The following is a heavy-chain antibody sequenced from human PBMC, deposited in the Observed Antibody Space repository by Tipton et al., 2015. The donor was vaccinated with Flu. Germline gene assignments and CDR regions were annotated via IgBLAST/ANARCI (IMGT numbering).Heavy chain of an antibody. V-gene: IGHV4-59*01. Sequence: TLSLTCTVSGGSISSYYWSWVRQPPGKGLEWIGYIYYSGSTNYNPSLKSRVTISVETSKNQFSLKLSSVTAANTAVYYCARMTTALNFDYWGQGTLVTVSS. CDR1: GGSISSYY. J-gene: IGHJ4*02. D-gene: IGHD4-11*01. CDR2: IYYSGST. CDR3: ARMTTALNFDY.